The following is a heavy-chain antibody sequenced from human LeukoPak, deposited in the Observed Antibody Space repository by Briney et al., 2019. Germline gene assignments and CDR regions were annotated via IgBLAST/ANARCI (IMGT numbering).Heavy chain of an antibody. CDR1: GYTFTSYG. CDR3: ARDLYYYGSGSYRADAFDI. CDR2: ISAYNGNT. J-gene: IGHJ3*02. D-gene: IGHD3-10*01. V-gene: IGHV1-18*01. Sequence: ASVKVSCRASGYTFTSYGISWVRQAPGQGLEWMGWISAYNGNTNYAQKLQGRVTMTTDTSTSTAYMELRSLRSDDTAVYYCARDLYYYGSGSYRADAFDIWGQGTMVTVSS.